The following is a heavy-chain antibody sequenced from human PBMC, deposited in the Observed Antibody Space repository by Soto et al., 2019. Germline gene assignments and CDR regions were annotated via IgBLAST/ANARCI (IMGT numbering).Heavy chain of an antibody. V-gene: IGHV1-69*08. Sequence: ASVKVSCKVSGNTFSSYTISWVRQAPGQRLEWMGRIIPILGTTKYAQKFQGRVTITADKSTSTAYMELSSLTSDDTAVYYCARDNGDKTYYFYGMHVWGLGTTVTV. CDR2: IIPILGTT. CDR1: GNTFSSYT. CDR3: ARDNGDKTYYFYGMHV. J-gene: IGHJ6*02. D-gene: IGHD4-17*01.